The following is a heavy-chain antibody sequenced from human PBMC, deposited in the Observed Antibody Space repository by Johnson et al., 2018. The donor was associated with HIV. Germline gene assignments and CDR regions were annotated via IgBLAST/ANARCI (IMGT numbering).Heavy chain of an antibody. J-gene: IGHJ3*02. CDR3: AREAPLGYCSSSSCYQPLGAFDI. CDR2: ISNSDNTI. CDR1: GFTFSKYE. D-gene: IGHD2-2*01. Sequence: EVQLVESGGGLVQPGGSLRLSCAASGFTFSKYEMNWVRQAPGKGLEWVSYISNSDNTIYYADSVQGRFTISRDTAKNSLHLQMNSLRAEDTAVYYCAREAPLGYCSSSSCYQPLGAFDIWGQGTLVTVSS. V-gene: IGHV3-48*03.